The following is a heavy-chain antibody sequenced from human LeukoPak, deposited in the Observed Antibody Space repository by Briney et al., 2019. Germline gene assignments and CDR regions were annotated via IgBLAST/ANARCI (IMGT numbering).Heavy chain of an antibody. Sequence: GASVKVSCKGSGYTFISHGVSWVRQAPGQGREWLGWISGYGNTQSAQKVQGRVTMTTDTSTTTAYMELRSLISDDTAMYYCARETYSNILTGTDYWGPGTLVTVSS. CDR2: ISGYGNT. D-gene: IGHD3-9*01. CDR1: GYTFISHG. V-gene: IGHV1-18*04. CDR3: ARETYSNILTGTDY. J-gene: IGHJ4*02.